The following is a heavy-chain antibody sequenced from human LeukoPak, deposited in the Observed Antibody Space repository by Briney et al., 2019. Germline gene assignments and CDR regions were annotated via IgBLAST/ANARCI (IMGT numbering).Heavy chain of an antibody. CDR2: INPSGGSA. D-gene: IGHD5-18*01. CDR1: GYTFTSYY. Sequence: GASVKVSCKASGYTFTSYYIQWVRQAPGQGLEWMGIINPSGGSASYAQKFQGRATMTRDTSTSTVYMELSSLKSEDTAVYYCARGWIQRWFDPWGQGTLVTVSS. V-gene: IGHV1-46*01. CDR3: ARGWIQRWFDP. J-gene: IGHJ5*02.